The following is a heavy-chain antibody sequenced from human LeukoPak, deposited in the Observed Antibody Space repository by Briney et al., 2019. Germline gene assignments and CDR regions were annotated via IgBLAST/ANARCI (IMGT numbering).Heavy chain of an antibody. CDR2: IYTSGST. D-gene: IGHD3-22*01. V-gene: IGHV4-4*07. CDR3: ARSWSDYYDSRAHAFDI. CDR1: GDSISNYY. Sequence: NPSETLSLTCTVSGDSISNYYWSWIRQPAGKGLEWIGRIYTSGSTNYNPSLKSRVTMSVDTSKNQFSLKLSSVTAADTAVYYCARSWSDYYDSRAHAFDIWGQGTMVTVSS. J-gene: IGHJ3*02.